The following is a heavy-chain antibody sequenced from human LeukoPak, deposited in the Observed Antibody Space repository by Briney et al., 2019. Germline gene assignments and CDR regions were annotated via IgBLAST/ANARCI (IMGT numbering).Heavy chain of an antibody. V-gene: IGHV3-23*01. CDR3: AKGYYGDYYYYLDV. CDR1: GFTFSSYA. D-gene: IGHD4-17*01. Sequence: GGSLRLSCAASGFTFSSYAMSWVRQAPGKGLEWVSAISGSGGSTHYADSVKGRFTISRDNSKNTLYLQMNSLRAEDTAVYYCAKGYYGDYYYYLDVWGKGTTVTVSS. J-gene: IGHJ6*03. CDR2: ISGSGGST.